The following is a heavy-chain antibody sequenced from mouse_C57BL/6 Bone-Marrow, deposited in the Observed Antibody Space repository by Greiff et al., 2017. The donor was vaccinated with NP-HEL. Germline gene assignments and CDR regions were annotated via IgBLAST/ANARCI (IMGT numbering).Heavy chain of an antibody. CDR1: GYTFTSYW. Sequence: VQLQQPGAELVRPGSSVKLSCKASGYTFTSYWMDWVKQRPGQGLEWIGNIYPSDSETHYNQKFKDKATLTVDKSSSTAYMQLSSLTSEDSAVYYCARVLVYWYFDVWGTGTTVTVSS. CDR2: IYPSDSET. D-gene: IGHD2-2*01. V-gene: IGHV1-61*01. CDR3: ARVLVYWYFDV. J-gene: IGHJ1*03.